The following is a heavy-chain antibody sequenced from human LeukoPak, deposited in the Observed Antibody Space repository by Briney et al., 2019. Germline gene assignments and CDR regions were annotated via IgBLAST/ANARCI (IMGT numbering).Heavy chain of an antibody. V-gene: IGHV3-74*01. J-gene: IGHJ4*02. CDR1: GFTFSAFW. Sequence: GGSLRFSCAASGFTFSAFWIHWVRQTPGKGLVWVSRISSDGFTTTYADSVKGRFTISRDNAKNTLYLQMNSLRAEDTAVYYCARVRGASGSYFDYWGQGTLVTVSS. CDR3: ARVRGASGSYFDY. CDR2: ISSDGFTT. D-gene: IGHD1-26*01.